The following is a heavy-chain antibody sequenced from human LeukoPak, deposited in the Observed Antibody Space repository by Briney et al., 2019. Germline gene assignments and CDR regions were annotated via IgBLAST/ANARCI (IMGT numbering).Heavy chain of an antibody. CDR1: GFTFSRYS. Sequence: GGSLRLSCAASGFTFSRYSMHWVRQAPGKGPEWVAVISNDGSNKDYADSVKGRFTISRDNSKNTLYLQMNTLRAEDTAVYYCASGGVVINFDFWGQGTLVTVSS. CDR2: ISNDGSNK. CDR3: ASGGVVINFDF. V-gene: IGHV3-30*04. D-gene: IGHD3-22*01. J-gene: IGHJ4*02.